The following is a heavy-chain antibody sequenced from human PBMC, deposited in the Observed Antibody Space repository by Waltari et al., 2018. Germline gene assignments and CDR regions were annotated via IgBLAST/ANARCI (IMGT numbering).Heavy chain of an antibody. Sequence: EVQMVESGGGLVKPGESLRLSCAAPGFTFPPAWLTWVRQAPGKGLEWVGRIKSKNDGEITDFAAPVKGRFTISRDDSKNTVYLQMTSLKTEDTAVYYCTTLDAPWGGWGQGTLVTVSS. D-gene: IGHD7-27*01. V-gene: IGHV3-15*05. J-gene: IGHJ4*02. CDR3: TTLDAPWGG. CDR1: GFTFPPAW. CDR2: IKSKNDGEIT.